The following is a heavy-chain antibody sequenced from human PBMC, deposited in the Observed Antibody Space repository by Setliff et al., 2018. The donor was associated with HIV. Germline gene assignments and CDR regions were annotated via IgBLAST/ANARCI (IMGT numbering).Heavy chain of an antibody. CDR2: ISTYSDET. J-gene: IGHJ6*02. CDR1: GYTFTTEG. CDR3: ARDVEHMMDV. Sequence: GASVKVSCKPSGYTFTTEGLSWVRQAPGQGLEWMGWISTYSDETSYSQNFQGSVTMTTDTSTSTAYMELRSLRSDDTAVYFCARDVEHMMDVWGQGTTVTVSS. V-gene: IGHV1-18*01.